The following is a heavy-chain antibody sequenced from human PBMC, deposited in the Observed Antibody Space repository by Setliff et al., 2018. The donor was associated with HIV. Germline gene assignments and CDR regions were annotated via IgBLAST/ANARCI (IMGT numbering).Heavy chain of an antibody. Sequence: PSETLSLTCGVSGYSMSSGYYWGWIRQPPGKGLEWIGNVYHTGSTYYNPSLKGRVTISVDTSKNQFSLKLSSVIAADTAVYYCARHAAGPDGPFDYWGQGTLVTVSS. CDR2: VYHTGST. D-gene: IGHD2-2*01. CDR3: ARHAAGPDGPFDY. CDR1: GYSMSSGYY. V-gene: IGHV4-38-2*01. J-gene: IGHJ4*02.